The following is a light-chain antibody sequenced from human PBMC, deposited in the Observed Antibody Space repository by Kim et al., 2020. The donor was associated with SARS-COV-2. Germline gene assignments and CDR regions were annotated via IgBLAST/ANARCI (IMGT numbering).Light chain of an antibody. V-gene: IGKV4-1*01. J-gene: IGKJ2*01. CDR1: QTVLYSPNNKNY. CDR2: WAS. Sequence: DIVMTQSPDSLAVSLGERATINCKSSQTVLYSPNNKNYLAWYQQKPGKPPRLFITWASTRESGVPDRFSGSGSGTDFTLTISSLQAEDVAVYYCQQYYSSPYTFGQGTKLEI. CDR3: QQYYSSPYT.